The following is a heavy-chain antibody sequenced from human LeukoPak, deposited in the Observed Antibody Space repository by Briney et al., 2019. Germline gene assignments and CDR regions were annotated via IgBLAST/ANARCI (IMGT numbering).Heavy chain of an antibody. D-gene: IGHD3-3*01. CDR3: ARRYYDFWSFGPYFDY. J-gene: IGHJ4*02. Sequence: KPSETLSLTCTVSGGSISSYYWSWIRQPPGKGLEWIGYIYYSGSTNYNPSLKSRVTISVDTSKNQFSLKLSSVTAADTAVYYCARRYYDFWSFGPYFDYWGQGTLVTVSS. CDR1: GGSISSYY. V-gene: IGHV4-59*12. CDR2: IYYSGST.